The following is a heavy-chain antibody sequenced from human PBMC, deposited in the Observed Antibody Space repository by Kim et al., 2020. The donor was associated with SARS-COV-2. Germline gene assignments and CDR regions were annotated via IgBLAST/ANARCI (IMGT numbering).Heavy chain of an antibody. CDR1: GGSISSSSYY. D-gene: IGHD3-3*01. CDR3: ARSLGAGPSTIFGVVIIPDAFDI. CDR2: IYYSGST. Sequence: SETLSLTCTVSGGSISSSSYYWGWIRQPPGKGLEWIGSIYYSGSTYYNPSLKSRVTISVDTSKNQFSLKLSSVTAADTAVYYCARSLGAGPSTIFGVVIIPDAFDIWAKGQWSPSL. J-gene: IGHJ3*02. V-gene: IGHV4-39*01.